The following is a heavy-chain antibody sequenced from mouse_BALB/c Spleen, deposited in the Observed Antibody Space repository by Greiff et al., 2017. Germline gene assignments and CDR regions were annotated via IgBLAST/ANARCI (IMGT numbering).Heavy chain of an antibody. V-gene: IGHV14-3*02. CDR3: ARHYYGSSYDDY. CDR1: GFNIKDTY. J-gene: IGHJ2*01. Sequence: VQLQHSGAELVKPGASVKLSCTASGFNIKDTYMHWVKQRPEQGLEWIGRIDPANGNTKYDPKFQGKATITADTSSNTAYLQLSSLTSEDTAVYYCARHYYGSSYDDYWGQGTTLTVSS. CDR2: IDPANGNT. D-gene: IGHD1-1*01.